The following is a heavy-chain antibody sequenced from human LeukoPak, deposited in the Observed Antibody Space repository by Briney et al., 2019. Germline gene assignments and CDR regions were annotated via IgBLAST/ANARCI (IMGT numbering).Heavy chain of an antibody. CDR2: INWSADST. Sequence: PGGSLSLSYAASGFTFDDYGMSWVRQAPGKGLEWVSGINWSADSTGYADSVKGRFTISRDNAKNSLYLQMNSLRAEDTALYYCARVVSSGYYFEAFDVWGQGTMVTVSS. CDR1: GFTFDDYG. J-gene: IGHJ3*01. CDR3: ARVVSSGYYFEAFDV. D-gene: IGHD3-22*01. V-gene: IGHV3-20*03.